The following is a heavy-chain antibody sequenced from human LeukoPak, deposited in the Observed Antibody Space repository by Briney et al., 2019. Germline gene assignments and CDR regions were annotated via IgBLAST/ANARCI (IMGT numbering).Heavy chain of an antibody. CDR3: ARMFPRGYSYGHFDY. V-gene: IGHV1-69*06. J-gene: IGHJ4*02. CDR2: IIPIFGTA. D-gene: IGHD5-18*01. Sequence: ASVKVSCKASGGTFSSYAISWVRQAPGQGLEWMGGIIPIFGTANCAQKFQGRVTITADKSTSTAYMELSSLRSEDTAVYYCARMFPRGYSYGHFDYWGQGTLVTVSS. CDR1: GGTFSSYA.